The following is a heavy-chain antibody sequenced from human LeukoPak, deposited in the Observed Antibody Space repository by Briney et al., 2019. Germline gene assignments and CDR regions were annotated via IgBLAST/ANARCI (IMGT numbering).Heavy chain of an antibody. CDR3: ARGLIKGHIAVAGTSSAP. CDR1: GFTFSSYA. CDR2: ISYDGSNK. Sequence: GGSLRLSCAASGFTFSSYAMHWVRQAPGKGLEWVAVISYDGSNKYYADSVKGRFTISRDNSKNTLYLQMNSLRAEDTAVYYCARGLIKGHIAVAGTSSAPWGQGTLVTVSS. V-gene: IGHV3-30-3*01. D-gene: IGHD6-19*01. J-gene: IGHJ5*02.